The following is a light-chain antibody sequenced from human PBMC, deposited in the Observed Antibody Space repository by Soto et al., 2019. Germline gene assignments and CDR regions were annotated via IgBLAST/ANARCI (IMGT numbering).Light chain of an antibody. CDR2: KAY. CDR1: QSISSW. CDR3: QQYNSYSRT. V-gene: IGKV1-5*03. J-gene: IGKJ1*01. Sequence: DIQMTQSPSTLSASVGDRVTITCRASQSISSWLAWYQQKPGKAPKLLIYKAYSLESGVPSRFSGSGSGTEFTLTISSLQPDDLATYYCQQYNSYSRTFGQGTKVEIK.